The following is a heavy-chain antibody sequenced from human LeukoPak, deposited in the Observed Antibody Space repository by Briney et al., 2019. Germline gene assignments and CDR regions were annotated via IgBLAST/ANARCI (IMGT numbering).Heavy chain of an antibody. Sequence: GGSLRLSCAASGFTFSSYSMNWVRQAPGKGLEWVSSISSSSSYIYYADSVKGRFTISRDNAKNSLYLQMNSLRAEDTAVYYCASDCSGCSCYSNFDYWGQGTLVTVSS. D-gene: IGHD2-15*01. CDR1: GFTFSSYS. V-gene: IGHV3-21*01. J-gene: IGHJ4*02. CDR3: ASDCSGCSCYSNFDY. CDR2: ISSSSSYI.